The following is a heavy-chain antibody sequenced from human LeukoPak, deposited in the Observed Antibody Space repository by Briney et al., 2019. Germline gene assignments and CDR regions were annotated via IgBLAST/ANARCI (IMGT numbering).Heavy chain of an antibody. J-gene: IGHJ3*02. D-gene: IGHD5-18*01. CDR1: GFTFSSYW. V-gene: IGHV3-74*01. CDR2: INSDGSST. Sequence: GGSLRLSCAASGFTFSSYWMHWVRHAPGKGLVWVSRINSDGSSTSYADSVKGRFTISRDNAKNSLYLQMNSLRAEDIASYYCAKGHTAMVDDAFDIWGQGTMVTVSS. CDR3: AKGHTAMVDDAFDI.